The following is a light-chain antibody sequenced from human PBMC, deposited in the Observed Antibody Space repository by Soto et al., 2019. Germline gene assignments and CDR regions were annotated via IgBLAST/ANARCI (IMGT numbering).Light chain of an antibody. V-gene: IGKV1-5*01. Sequence: DIQMTQSPSTLSASVGDRVIINCRASQSISSWLAWYQQKAGKAPKLLIYDASILESGVPSRFSGRGSGTEFSLTINTLQPDDFATYYCQQYNSHYTFGQGTKLEIK. CDR1: QSISSW. CDR2: DAS. CDR3: QQYNSHYT. J-gene: IGKJ2*01.